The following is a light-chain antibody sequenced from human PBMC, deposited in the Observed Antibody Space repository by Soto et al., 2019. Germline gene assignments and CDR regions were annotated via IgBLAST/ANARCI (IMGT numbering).Light chain of an antibody. V-gene: IGKV1-27*01. CDR2: AAS. Sequence: DIQMTHSPSSLSASVRDRVTITCRASQGISNYLAWYQQKPGKVPKLLIYAASTLQSGVPSRFSGSGSGTDLTLTISSLKPEDGATYYCQKYDSAPWTVGQGTKVEIK. J-gene: IGKJ1*01. CDR1: QGISNY. CDR3: QKYDSAPWT.